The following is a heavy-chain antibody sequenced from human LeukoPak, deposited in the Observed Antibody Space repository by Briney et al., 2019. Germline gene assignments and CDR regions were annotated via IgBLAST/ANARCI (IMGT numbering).Heavy chain of an antibody. Sequence: PSETLSLTCTVSGGSISSYYWSWIRQPPGKGLEWIGYIYYSGSTNYNPSLKSRVTISVDTSKNQFSLKLSSVTAADTAVYYSARDPIPRHYYDSSRYFDLWGRGTLVTVSS. CDR1: GGSISSYY. D-gene: IGHD3-22*01. CDR3: ARDPIPRHYYDSSRYFDL. V-gene: IGHV4-59*01. J-gene: IGHJ2*01. CDR2: IYYSGST.